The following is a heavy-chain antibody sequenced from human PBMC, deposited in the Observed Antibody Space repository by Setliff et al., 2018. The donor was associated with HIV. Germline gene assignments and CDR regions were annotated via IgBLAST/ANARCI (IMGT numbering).Heavy chain of an antibody. V-gene: IGHV4-34*01. Sequence: PSETLSLTCAVYGGSFSGYYWSWIRQPPGKGLEWIGEINHSGSTNYNPSLKSRVTMSVDKSKNQFSLRLSSVTAADTAVYYCAREEKLAVHTTRPPRFDCWGQGTLVTVSS. J-gene: IGHJ4*02. D-gene: IGHD5-18*01. CDR3: AREEKLAVHTTRPPRFDC. CDR1: GGSFSGYY. CDR2: INHSGST.